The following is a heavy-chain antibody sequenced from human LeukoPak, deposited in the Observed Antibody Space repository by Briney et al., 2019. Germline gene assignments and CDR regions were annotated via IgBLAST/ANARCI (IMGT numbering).Heavy chain of an antibody. CDR3: GKGNTASRPGFVD. J-gene: IGHJ4*02. Sequence: GGSLRLSCAASGFTFSSFAMTWVRQAPGKGLEWLSSISGSGDSVFYADSVKGRFTISRDNSLNTLHLQMNSLRAEDTAFYYCGKGNTASRPGFVDWGQGTLVTVSS. V-gene: IGHV3-23*01. CDR1: GFTFSSFA. CDR2: ISGSGDSV. D-gene: IGHD5-18*01.